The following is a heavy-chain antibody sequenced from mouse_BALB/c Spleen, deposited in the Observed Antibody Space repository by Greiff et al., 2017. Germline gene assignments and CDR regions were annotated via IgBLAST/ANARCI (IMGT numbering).Heavy chain of an antibody. CDR2: ISSGGGST. D-gene: IGHD2-1*01. CDR1: GFAFSSYD. Sequence: EVQVVESGGGLVKPGGSLKLSCAASGFAFSSYDMSWVRQTPEKRLEWVAYISSGGGSTYYPDTVKGRFTISRDNAKNTLYLQMSSLKSEDTAMYYCARQAYGNYDAMDYWGQGTSVTVSS. J-gene: IGHJ4*01. V-gene: IGHV5-12-1*01. CDR3: ARQAYGNYDAMDY.